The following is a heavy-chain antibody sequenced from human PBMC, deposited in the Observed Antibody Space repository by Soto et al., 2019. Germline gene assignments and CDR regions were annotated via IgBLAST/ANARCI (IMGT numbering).Heavy chain of an antibody. D-gene: IGHD3-3*01. CDR3: AKVPYYDFWSGYSAAYYFDY. CDR2: ISGSGGST. Sequence: GGSLRLSCAASGFPFSSYAMSWVRQAPGKGLEWVSAISGSGGSTYYADSVKGRFTISRDNSKNTLYLQMNSLRAEDTAVYYCAKVPYYDFWSGYSAAYYFDYWGQGTLVTVSS. J-gene: IGHJ4*02. CDR1: GFPFSSYA. V-gene: IGHV3-23*01.